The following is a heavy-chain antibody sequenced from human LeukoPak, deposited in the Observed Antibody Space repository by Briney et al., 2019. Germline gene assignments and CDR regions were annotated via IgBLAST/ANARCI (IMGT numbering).Heavy chain of an antibody. J-gene: IGHJ4*02. CDR3: ARESANMVITFGGVIVYSYFDY. D-gene: IGHD3-16*02. Sequence: PSETLSLTCTVSGASIRSGDYYWSWIRQPPGKGLEWIGEINHSGSTNYNPSLKSRVTISVDTSKNQFSLKLSSVTAADTAVYYCARESANMVITFGGVIVYSYFDYWGQGTLVTVSS. CDR1: GASIRSGDYY. CDR2: INHSGST. V-gene: IGHV4-39*07.